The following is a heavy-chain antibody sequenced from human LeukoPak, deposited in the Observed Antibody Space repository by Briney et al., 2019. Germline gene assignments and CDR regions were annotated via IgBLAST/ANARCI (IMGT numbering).Heavy chain of an antibody. CDR3: AKGVGGYSSSSPPLYYFDY. CDR2: IWYDGSNK. J-gene: IGHJ4*02. D-gene: IGHD6-6*01. Sequence: GRSLRLSCAASGFTFSSYGMHWVRQAPGKGLEWVAVIWYDGSNKYYADSVKGRFTISRDNSKNTLYLQMNSLRAEDTAVYYCAKGVGGYSSSSPPLYYFDYWGQGTLVTVSS. CDR1: GFTFSSYG. V-gene: IGHV3-33*06.